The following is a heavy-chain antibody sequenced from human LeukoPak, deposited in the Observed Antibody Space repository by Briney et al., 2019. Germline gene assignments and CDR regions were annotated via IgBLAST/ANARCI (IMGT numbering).Heavy chain of an antibody. CDR2: IRYDGSNK. D-gene: IGHD4-17*01. CDR1: GFTFSIYG. V-gene: IGHV3-30*02. CDR3: AKAPTTVTTSIDY. Sequence: GGSLRLSCAASGFTFSIYGMHWVRQAPGKGLEWVAFIRYDGSNKYYADSVKGRFTISRDNSKNTLYLQMNSLRAEDTAVYYCAKAPTTVTTSIDYWGQGTLVTVSS. J-gene: IGHJ4*02.